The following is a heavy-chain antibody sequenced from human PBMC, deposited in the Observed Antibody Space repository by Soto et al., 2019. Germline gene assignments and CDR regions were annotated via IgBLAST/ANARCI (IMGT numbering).Heavy chain of an antibody. CDR2: IWYDGSNK. Sequence: WFLRVACAASGFTFSIYLMHCVLHAPGKVLEWVAFIWYDGSNKYYADSVEGRFTISRDNSKNTLYLQMNSLRADDTAVYYCARGSANSSGWY. D-gene: IGHD6-19*01. V-gene: IGHV3-33*01. CDR1: GFTFSIYL. CDR3: ARGSANSSGWY. J-gene: IGHJ2*01.